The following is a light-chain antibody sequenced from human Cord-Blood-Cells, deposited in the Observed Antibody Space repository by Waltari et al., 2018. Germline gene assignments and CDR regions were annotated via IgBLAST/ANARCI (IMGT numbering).Light chain of an antibody. CDR3: QQSYSTPQT. J-gene: IGKJ2*01. CDR2: AAS. CDR1: QSISSY. V-gene: IGKV1-39*01. Sequence: IQMTHSPASLSASVGDRVTITCRASQSISSYLNWYQQKPGKAPKLLIYAASSLQSGVPSRFSGSGSGTDFTLTISRLQPEDFATYYCQQSYSTPQTFGQGTKLEIK.